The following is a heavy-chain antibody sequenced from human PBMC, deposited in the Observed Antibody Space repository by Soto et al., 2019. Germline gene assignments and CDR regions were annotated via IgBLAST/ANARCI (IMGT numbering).Heavy chain of an antibody. J-gene: IGHJ4*02. D-gene: IGHD3-3*01. V-gene: IGHV3-23*01. CDR1: GFTFSSYA. CDR3: TTAVFWSGSDY. Sequence: GGSLRLSCAASGFTFSSYAMSWVRQAPGKGLEWVSAISGSGGSTYYADSVKGRFTISRDNSKNTLYLQMNSLKTEDTAVYYCTTAVFWSGSDYWGQGTLVTVSS. CDR2: ISGSGGST.